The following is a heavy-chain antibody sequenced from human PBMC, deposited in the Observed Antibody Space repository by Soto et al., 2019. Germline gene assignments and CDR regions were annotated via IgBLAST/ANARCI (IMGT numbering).Heavy chain of an antibody. Sequence: ASVKVSCKASGYTFTSYDINWVRQATGQGLEWMGWINPNSGGTNYAQKFQGWVTMTRDTSISTAYMELSRLRSDDTAVYYCARGSAIFGVVIIGFDPWGQGTLVTVSS. J-gene: IGHJ5*02. CDR1: GYTFTSYD. V-gene: IGHV1-2*04. D-gene: IGHD3-3*01. CDR3: ARGSAIFGVVIIGFDP. CDR2: INPNSGGT.